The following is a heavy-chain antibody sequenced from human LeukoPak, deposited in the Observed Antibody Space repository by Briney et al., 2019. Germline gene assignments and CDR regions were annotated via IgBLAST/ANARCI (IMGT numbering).Heavy chain of an antibody. CDR3: AKGRWFGELSYFDF. D-gene: IGHD3-10*01. CDR2: ISGSGAT. V-gene: IGHV3-23*01. CDR1: GFTFSTSA. Sequence: ASVKVSCKASGFTFSTSAMTWVRQAPGKGLEWVSGISGSGATDYADSVKGRFTISRDNSKNTLCLQINSLRAEDTAVYYCAKGRWFGELSYFDFWGQGTLVTVSS. J-gene: IGHJ4*02.